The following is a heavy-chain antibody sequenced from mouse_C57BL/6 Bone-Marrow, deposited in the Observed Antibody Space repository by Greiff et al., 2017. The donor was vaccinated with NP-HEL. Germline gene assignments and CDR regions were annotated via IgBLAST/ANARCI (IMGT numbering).Heavy chain of an antibody. J-gene: IGHJ3*01. CDR3: TRHYSNGFAY. V-gene: IGHV1-23*01. CDR2: IDPETCGT. D-gene: IGHD2-5*01. CDR1: GYTFTDYE. Sequence: VQLQESGAELVRPGASVKLSCKASGYTFTDYEMPCVKQTPVHGLEWIGAIDPETCGTAYNQKFKGKATLTADKSSSTAYMELRSLTSEDSAVYYCTRHYSNGFAYWGQGTLVTVSA.